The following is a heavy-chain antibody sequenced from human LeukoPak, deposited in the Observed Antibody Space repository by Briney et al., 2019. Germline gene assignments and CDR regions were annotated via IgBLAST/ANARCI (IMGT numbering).Heavy chain of an antibody. CDR2: ISSSSSYI. V-gene: IGHV3-21*01. CDR3: ARVGYGSGSYGLWFDP. CDR1: GFTFSSYS. Sequence: GGSLRLSCAASGFTFSSYSMNWVRQAPGKGLEWVSSISSSSSYICYADSVKGRFTISRDNAKNSLYLQMNSLRAEDTAVYYCARVGYGSGSYGLWFDPWGQGTLVTVSS. J-gene: IGHJ5*02. D-gene: IGHD3-10*01.